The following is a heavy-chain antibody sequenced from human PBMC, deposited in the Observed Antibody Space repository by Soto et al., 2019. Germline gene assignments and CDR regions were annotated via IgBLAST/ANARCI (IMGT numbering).Heavy chain of an antibody. Sequence: GGSLRLSCAASGFTFSSYGVHWVRQAPGKGLEWVAVIWYDGSNKYYADSVKGRFTISRDNSKNTLYLQMNSLRAEDTAVYYCARIVDTEWVDYYGMDVWGQGTTVTVSS. CDR1: GFTFSSYG. J-gene: IGHJ6*02. D-gene: IGHD5-18*01. V-gene: IGHV3-33*01. CDR2: IWYDGSNK. CDR3: ARIVDTEWVDYYGMDV.